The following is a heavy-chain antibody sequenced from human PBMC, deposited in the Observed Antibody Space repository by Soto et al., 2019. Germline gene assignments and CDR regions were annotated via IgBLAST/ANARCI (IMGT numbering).Heavy chain of an antibody. CDR3: ERDIGYGGS. J-gene: IGHJ4*02. Sequence: EVQLVESAGGIVQPGGSLRLSCAASGFTFSTSWLHWDRQTTGKGLVWVSHIQPDGSITNYSDSAKGRFTISRDNARNTLFLEMNNGRAEDTSVYFCERDIGYGGSWGQGTLVTVSS. D-gene: IGHD2-15*01. V-gene: IGHV3-74*01. CDR1: GFTFSTSW. CDR2: IQPDGSIT.